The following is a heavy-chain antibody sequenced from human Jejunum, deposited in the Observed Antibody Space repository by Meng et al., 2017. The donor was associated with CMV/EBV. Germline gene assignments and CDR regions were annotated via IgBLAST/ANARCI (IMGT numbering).Heavy chain of an antibody. Sequence: KASGYTFINYEMHWVRQATGQGLEWMGWMHPNSAKTGYAQKFQGRLTITRNTSIATAYMELSSLRSEDTAVYYCAKPGYSNYAMDVWGQGTTVTVSS. CDR1: GYTFINYE. CDR2: MHPNSAKT. V-gene: IGHV1-8*03. D-gene: IGHD4-11*01. CDR3: AKPGYSNYAMDV. J-gene: IGHJ6*02.